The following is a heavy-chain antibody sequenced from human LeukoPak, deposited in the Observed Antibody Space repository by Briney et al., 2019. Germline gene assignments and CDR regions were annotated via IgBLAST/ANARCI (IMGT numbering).Heavy chain of an antibody. Sequence: TGGSLRLSCAASGFTFSSYAMHWVRQAPGKGLEWVAVISYDGSNKYYADSVKGRFTISRDNSKNTLYLQMNSLRVEDTAVYYCARVYTSTWYLGYLHMDVWGKGTTVTVSS. CDR1: GFTFSSYA. CDR2: ISYDGSNK. J-gene: IGHJ6*03. V-gene: IGHV3-30-3*01. CDR3: ARVYTSTWYLGYLHMDV. D-gene: IGHD6-13*01.